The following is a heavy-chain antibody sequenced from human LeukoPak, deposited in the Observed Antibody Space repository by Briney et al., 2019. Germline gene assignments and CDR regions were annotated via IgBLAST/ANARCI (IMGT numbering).Heavy chain of an antibody. CDR2: RSYSGST. Sequence: SQTQSLTCTVSVHSVSNNNYYWGWIRQPPAKGLERIGSRSYSGSTYYKPSLKSRVTISVDPSQNQCSLKVSSVSAAATAVYYCARVLAAAAHFDYWGQGTLVTVSS. D-gene: IGHD6-13*01. CDR3: ARVLAAAAHFDY. J-gene: IGHJ4*02. V-gene: IGHV4-39*01. CDR1: VHSVSNNNYY.